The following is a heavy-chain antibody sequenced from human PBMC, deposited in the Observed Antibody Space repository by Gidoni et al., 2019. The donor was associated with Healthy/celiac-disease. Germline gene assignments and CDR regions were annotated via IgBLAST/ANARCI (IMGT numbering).Heavy chain of an antibody. D-gene: IGHD3-3*01. CDR3: ARDNYDFWSGYYANYYYYGMDV. V-gene: IGHV3-21*01. CDR1: GFTFSRYS. CDR2: ISSSSSYI. J-gene: IGHJ6*02. Sequence: EVQLVESGGGLVKPGGSLRLSCAASGFTFSRYSMTWVRQAPGKGLEWVSSISSSSSYIYYADSVKGRFTISRDNAKNSLYLQMNSLRAEDTAVYYCARDNYDFWSGYYANYYYYGMDVWGQGTTVTVSS.